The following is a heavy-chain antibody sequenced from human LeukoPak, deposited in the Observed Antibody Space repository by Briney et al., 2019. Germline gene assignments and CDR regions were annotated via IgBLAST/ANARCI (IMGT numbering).Heavy chain of an antibody. CDR1: GFTVSSNY. D-gene: IGHD3-10*01. J-gene: IGHJ3*02. CDR2: ISGGGT. Sequence: GGSLRLSCAASGFTVSSNYMSWVRQAPGKGLEWVSVISGGGTYYADSGKGRFTISRDNSKNTLYLQMNSLRAEDTAVYYCARPELRGVLAGALDIWGIGTMVTVSS. CDR3: ARPELRGVLAGALDI. V-gene: IGHV3-66*04.